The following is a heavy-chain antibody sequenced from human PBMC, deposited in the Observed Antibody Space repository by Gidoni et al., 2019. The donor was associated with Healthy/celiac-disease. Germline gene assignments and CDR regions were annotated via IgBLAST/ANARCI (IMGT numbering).Heavy chain of an antibody. D-gene: IGHD3-22*01. Sequence: QVQLVQSGAEVKKPGSSVKVSCKASGGTFSSYAISWVRQAPGQGLEWMGRLIPILGIANYAQKFQGRVTMTADKATSTAYMELSSLRSEDTAVYYCAGGTHYYDSSGYYYGDAFDIWGQGTMVTVSS. CDR1: GGTFSSYA. J-gene: IGHJ3*02. CDR2: LIPILGIA. CDR3: AGGTHYYDSSGYYYGDAFDI. V-gene: IGHV1-69*04.